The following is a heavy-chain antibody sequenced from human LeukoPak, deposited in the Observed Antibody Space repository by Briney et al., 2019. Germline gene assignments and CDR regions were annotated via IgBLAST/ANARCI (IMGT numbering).Heavy chain of an antibody. CDR2: IKHDGSDR. Sequence: GGSLRLSCAASGFDLSVYWMTWVRQPPGKGLEWVANIKHDGSDRYYVDSVKGRLTISRDNAKNSLYLQMNSLRAEDTAVYYCASSPRAVTTYFDYWGQGTLVTVSS. D-gene: IGHD4-17*01. CDR3: ASSPRAVTTYFDY. J-gene: IGHJ4*02. V-gene: IGHV3-7*03. CDR1: GFDLSVYW.